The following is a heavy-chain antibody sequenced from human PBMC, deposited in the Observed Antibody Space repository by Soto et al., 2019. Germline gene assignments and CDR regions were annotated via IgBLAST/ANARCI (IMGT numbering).Heavy chain of an antibody. V-gene: IGHV3-13*01. CDR3: AREYVDWGFWYFDL. D-gene: IGHD3-9*01. CDR2: IATSGNT. Sequence: PGGSLRLSCEASGFTFSAYDMHWVRQAAGERLEWVSAIATSGNTYYADSVKGRFTISRENAKNSLYLQINNVRAGDTAVYYCAREYVDWGFWYFDLWGSGTLVTVSS. CDR1: GFTFSAYD. J-gene: IGHJ2*01.